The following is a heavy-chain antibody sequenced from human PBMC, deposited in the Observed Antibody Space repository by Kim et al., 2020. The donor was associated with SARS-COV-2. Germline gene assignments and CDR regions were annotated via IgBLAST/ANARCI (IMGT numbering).Heavy chain of an antibody. D-gene: IGHD6-25*01. J-gene: IGHJ4*02. CDR1: GFIFGSYA. CDR2: ISGSGGKT. Sequence: GGSLRLSCAASGFIFGSYAMSWVRQAPGKGLEWVSSISGSGGKTYYADSSKGRFTISRDNSKNTLSLQMNSLRAEDTAVYYCAKSPPIATAGEFFDYWGQGTLVTVSS. V-gene: IGHV3-23*01. CDR3: AKSPPIATAGEFFDY.